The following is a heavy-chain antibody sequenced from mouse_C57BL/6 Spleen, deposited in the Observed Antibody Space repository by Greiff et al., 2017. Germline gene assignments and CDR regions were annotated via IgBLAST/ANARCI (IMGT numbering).Heavy chain of an antibody. CDR3: ARSDYYGSSPYYFDY. CDR2: INPNYGTT. V-gene: IGHV1-39*01. Sequence: EVQLQESGPELVKPGASVKISCKASGYSFTDYYMNWVKQRTGKSLEWIGVINPNYGTTSYNQKFKGKATLTVDQSSSTAYMQLSSLTSEDSAVYYCARSDYYGSSPYYFDYWGQGTTLTVSS. J-gene: IGHJ2*01. D-gene: IGHD1-1*01. CDR1: GYSFTDYY.